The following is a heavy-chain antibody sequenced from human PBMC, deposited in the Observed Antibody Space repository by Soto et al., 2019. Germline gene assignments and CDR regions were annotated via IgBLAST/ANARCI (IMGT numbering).Heavy chain of an antibody. CDR2: MSFDGNHQ. V-gene: IGHV3-30*03. J-gene: IGHJ6*02. Sequence: QVHLVESGGGVVQPGGSLRLSCAASGFTINRNDMYWVRQAPGKGLAWVAVMSFDGNHQHYADSVKGRFTISRDNSKNTLSLEMNSLRRDDTAVYYCASCERFPRVGVDYYALDVWGQGTTVIVSS. CDR1: GFTINRND. CDR3: ASCERFPRVGVDYYALDV. D-gene: IGHD3-3*01.